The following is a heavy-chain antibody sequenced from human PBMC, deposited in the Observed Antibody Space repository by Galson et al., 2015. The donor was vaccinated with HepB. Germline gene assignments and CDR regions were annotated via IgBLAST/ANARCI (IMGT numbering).Heavy chain of an antibody. CDR3: AKAPGDILYYMDV. CDR1: GFTFSSSL. V-gene: IGHV3-23*01. Sequence: SLRLSCAASGFTFSSSLMTWVRQAPGKGLEWVSVITEGGGSTYYADSVKGRFIVSSDNSKNALYLQMNSLRVEDTAVYYCAKAPGDILYYMDVWGKGTTVTVSS. D-gene: IGHD3-10*01. CDR2: ITEGGGST. J-gene: IGHJ6*03.